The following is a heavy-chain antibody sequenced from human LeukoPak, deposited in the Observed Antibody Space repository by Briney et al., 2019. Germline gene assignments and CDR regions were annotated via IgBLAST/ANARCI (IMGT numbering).Heavy chain of an antibody. CDR3: AKDLVGSGYDGGHFDY. V-gene: IGHV3-53*05. CDR2: IYSGGST. CDR1: GFTVSSNY. D-gene: IGHD5-12*01. J-gene: IGHJ4*02. Sequence: GGSLRLSCAASGFTVSSNYMSWVRQAPGKGLEWVLVIYSGGSTYYADSVKGRFTISRDNSKNTLYLQMNSLRAEDTAVYYCAKDLVGSGYDGGHFDYWGQGTLVTVSS.